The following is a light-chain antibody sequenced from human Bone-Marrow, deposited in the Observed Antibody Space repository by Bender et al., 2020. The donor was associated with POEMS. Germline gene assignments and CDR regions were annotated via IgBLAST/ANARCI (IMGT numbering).Light chain of an antibody. Sequence: QSVLTQPPSASGTPGQRVTISCSGGSSNIGSNSVFWYQQLEGAAPKLLIYSDNQRPSGVPDRFSGSKSGTSASLAISGIQSEDEADYFCATWDDRLNGPVFGGGIKVTVL. CDR3: ATWDDRLNGPV. V-gene: IGLV1-44*01. CDR2: SDN. CDR1: SSNIGSNS. J-gene: IGLJ2*01.